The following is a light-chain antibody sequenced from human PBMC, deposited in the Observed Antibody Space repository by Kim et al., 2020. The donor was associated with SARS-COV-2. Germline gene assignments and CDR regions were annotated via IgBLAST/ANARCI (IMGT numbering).Light chain of an antibody. CDR2: GAS. J-gene: IGKJ1*01. CDR1: QVISNC. CDR3: QKYNSAPRT. V-gene: IGKV1-27*01. Sequence: DIQMTQSPSSLSASVGDRVTITCRASQVISNCLAWYQQKPGKVPKVLIFGASTLQSGVPSRFSGSGSGTDFTLTISSLQPEDVATYYCQKYNSAPRTFGQGTKVDIK.